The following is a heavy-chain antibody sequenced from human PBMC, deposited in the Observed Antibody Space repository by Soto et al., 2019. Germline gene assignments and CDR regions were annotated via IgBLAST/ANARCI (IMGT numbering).Heavy chain of an antibody. Sequence: LRLSCAASGFTFSSYAMSWVRQSPGKGLEWVSAISGSGGSTYYADSVKGRFTISRDNSKNTLYLQMNSLRAEDTAVYYCAKEIVNGLRYYDYWGQGTLVTVSS. V-gene: IGHV3-23*01. CDR1: GFTFSSYA. CDR3: AKEIVNGLRYYDY. CDR2: ISGSGGST. D-gene: IGHD3-10*01. J-gene: IGHJ4*02.